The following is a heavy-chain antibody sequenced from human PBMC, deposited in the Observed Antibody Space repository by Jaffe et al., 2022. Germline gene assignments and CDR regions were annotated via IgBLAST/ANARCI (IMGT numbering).Heavy chain of an antibody. Sequence: EVQLVESGGGLVQPGRSLRLSCAASGFTFDDYAMHWVRQAPGKGLEWVSGISWNSGSIGYADSVKGRFTISRDNAKNSLYLQMNSLRAEDTALYYCAKGTYYDILTGPREFDYWGQGTLVTVSS. CDR2: ISWNSGSI. D-gene: IGHD3-9*01. CDR3: AKGTYYDILTGPREFDY. CDR1: GFTFDDYA. J-gene: IGHJ4*02. V-gene: IGHV3-9*01.